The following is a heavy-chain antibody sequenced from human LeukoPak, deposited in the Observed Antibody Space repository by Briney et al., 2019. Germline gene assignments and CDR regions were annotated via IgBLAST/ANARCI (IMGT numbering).Heavy chain of an antibody. CDR3: ATSSSWSPYYYYYMDV. J-gene: IGHJ6*03. CDR2: INPNSGGT. CDR1: GYTFTGYY. Sequence: ASVKVSCKASGYTFTGYYMHWVRQAPGQGLEWMGWINPNSGGTNYAQKFQGRVTMTRDTSTSTVYMELSSLRSEDTAVYYCATSSSWSPYYYYYMDVWGKGTTVTVSS. V-gene: IGHV1-2*02. D-gene: IGHD6-13*01.